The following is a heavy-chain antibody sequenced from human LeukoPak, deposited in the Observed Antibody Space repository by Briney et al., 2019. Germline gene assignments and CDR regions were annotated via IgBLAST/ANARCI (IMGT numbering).Heavy chain of an antibody. J-gene: IGHJ4*02. V-gene: IGHV4-59*01. CDR1: GGSISSYY. CDR2: IYYSGST. Sequence: SETLSLTCTVSGGSISSYYWSWIRQPPGKGLEWIGYIYYSGSTNYNPSLKSRVTISVNTSKNHFSLKLSLVTAADTAAYFCGVGIGYYSPFDYWGQGTLVTVSS. D-gene: IGHD3-22*01. CDR3: GVGIGYYSPFDY.